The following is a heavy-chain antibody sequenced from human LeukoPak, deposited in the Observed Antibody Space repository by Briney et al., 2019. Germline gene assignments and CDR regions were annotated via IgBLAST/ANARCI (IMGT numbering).Heavy chain of an antibody. J-gene: IGHJ2*01. CDR3: ARHQPLISVAATGYFDL. Sequence: PSETLSLTCTVSGGSINNHYWSCIRQSPGKRLEWIGYIYYSGYTSYNPSLKSRVTISTDTSRNQFSLKLNSVTAADTAVYYCARHQPLISVAATGYFDLWGRGTLVTVSS. CDR1: GGSINNHY. CDR2: IYYSGYT. V-gene: IGHV4-59*08. D-gene: IGHD6-19*01.